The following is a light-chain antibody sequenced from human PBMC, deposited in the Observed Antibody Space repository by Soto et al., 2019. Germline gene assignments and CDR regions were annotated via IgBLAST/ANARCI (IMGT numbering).Light chain of an antibody. J-gene: IGLJ3*02. CDR3: SSYTGGLTYWV. CDR2: EVS. V-gene: IGLV2-14*01. Sequence: QPVLTQPASVSGSPGQSITISCSGTSSDIGAFNYVSWYQQHPGKAPKLIIFEVSNRPSGVSDRFSGAKSGNTASLIISGLQPEDEADYHCSSYTGGLTYWVFGGGTKLTVL. CDR1: SSDIGAFNY.